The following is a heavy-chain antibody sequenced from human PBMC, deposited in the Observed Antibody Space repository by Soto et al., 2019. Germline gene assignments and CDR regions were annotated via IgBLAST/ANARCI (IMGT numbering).Heavy chain of an antibody. V-gene: IGHV3-23*01. D-gene: IGHD3-10*01. CDR3: AKRPLKFEGSYFDY. Sequence: GGSLRLSCAASGFTFTNYPMAWVRQAPAKGLEWVSTISGSGGSTFYADSVKGRFTISRDNSKNTVYLQMNSLRVENTAVYYCAKRPLKFEGSYFDYWGQGTLVTVSS. J-gene: IGHJ4*02. CDR1: GFTFTNYP. CDR2: ISGSGGST.